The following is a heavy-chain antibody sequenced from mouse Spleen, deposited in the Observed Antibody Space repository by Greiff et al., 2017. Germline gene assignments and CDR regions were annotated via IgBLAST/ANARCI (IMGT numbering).Heavy chain of an antibody. CDR3: ARGDYDDYDAMDY. Sequence: VQLQQSGPELVKPGASVKMSCKASGYTFTDYNMHWVKQSHGKSLEWIGYINPNNGGTSYNQKFKSKATLTVDKSSSTAYMQLSSLTSEDSAVYYCARGDYDDYDAMDYWGQGTSVTVSS. CDR2: INPNNGGT. CDR1: GYTFTDYN. D-gene: IGHD2-4*01. J-gene: IGHJ4*01. V-gene: IGHV1-22*01.